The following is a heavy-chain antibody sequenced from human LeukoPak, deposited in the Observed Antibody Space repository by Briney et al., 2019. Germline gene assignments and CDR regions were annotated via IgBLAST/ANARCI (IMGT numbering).Heavy chain of an antibody. CDR1: GGSISSGGYY. Sequence: PSETLSLTCTVSGGSISSGGYYWSWIRQPPGKGLEWIGYIYHSGSTYYNPSLKSRVTISVDRSKNQFSLKLSSVTAADTAVYYCARGWSDAFDIWGQGTMVTVSS. CDR2: IYHSGST. V-gene: IGHV4-30-2*01. D-gene: IGHD2-15*01. CDR3: ARGWSDAFDI. J-gene: IGHJ3*02.